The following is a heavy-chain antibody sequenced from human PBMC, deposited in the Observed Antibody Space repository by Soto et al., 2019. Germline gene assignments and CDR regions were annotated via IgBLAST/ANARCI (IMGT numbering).Heavy chain of an antibody. CDR3: ARGWYSSSSLGAFDI. J-gene: IGHJ3*02. CDR1: GYTFTGYY. Sequence: QVQLVQSGAEVKKPGASVKVSCKASGYTFTGYYMHWVRQAPGQGLEWMGWINPNSGGTNYAQKFQGWVTMTRDTSNSTAYMELSRLTSDDTAVYYCARGWYSSSSLGAFDIWGQGTMVTVSS. V-gene: IGHV1-2*04. CDR2: INPNSGGT. D-gene: IGHD6-6*01.